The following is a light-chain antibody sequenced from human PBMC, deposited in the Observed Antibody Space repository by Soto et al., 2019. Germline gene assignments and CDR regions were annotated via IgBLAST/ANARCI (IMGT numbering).Light chain of an antibody. Sequence: VMTQSPASVAVSPGDIATLSCRASQSINDDLACYQHRLGQAPRLLIFAATTRAPDVPVRFSGSGSGTDFTLTITGLQSDDCAVYYCQQYNSWPLSFGGGTKVAL. CDR2: AAT. J-gene: IGKJ4*01. CDR1: QSINDD. V-gene: IGKV3-15*01. CDR3: QQYNSWPLS.